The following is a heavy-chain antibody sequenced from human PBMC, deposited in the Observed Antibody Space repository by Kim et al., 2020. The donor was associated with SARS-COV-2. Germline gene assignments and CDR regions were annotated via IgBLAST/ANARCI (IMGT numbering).Heavy chain of an antibody. CDR2: ISGSGGST. CDR3: AKGRLQYFDWLLI. Sequence: GGSLRLSCAASGVSFSSYAMSWVRQAPGKGLEWVSGISGSGGSTYYADSVKGRFTISRDNSKNTLYLQMNSLRAEDTAVYYCAKGRLQYFDWLLIWGQGTLVTVSS. CDR1: GVSFSSYA. V-gene: IGHV3-23*01. J-gene: IGHJ4*02. D-gene: IGHD3-9*01.